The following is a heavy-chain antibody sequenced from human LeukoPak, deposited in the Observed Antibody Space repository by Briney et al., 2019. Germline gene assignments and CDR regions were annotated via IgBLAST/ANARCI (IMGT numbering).Heavy chain of an antibody. CDR1: GFAVSSNY. CDR3: ARLHYDSSGYPDY. Sequence: PGGSLRLSCAVSGFAVSSNYMTWVRQAPGKGLEWVSVIYSGGSTYYADSVKGRFTISRDNSENTVYLQMSSLRAEDTAVYYCARLHYDSSGYPDYWGQGTLVTVSS. CDR2: IYSGGST. J-gene: IGHJ4*02. V-gene: IGHV3-53*01. D-gene: IGHD3-22*01.